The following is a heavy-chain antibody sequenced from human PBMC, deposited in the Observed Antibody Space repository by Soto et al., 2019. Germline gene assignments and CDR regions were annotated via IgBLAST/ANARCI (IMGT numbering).Heavy chain of an antibody. Sequence: GGSLRLSCAASGFTFSSYGMHWVRQAPGKGLEWVVFIWFDGSNKYFSDSVKGRFTISRDNSKNTLYLQMNSLRAEDTAVYYCARAVDYYDSSGFNNWFDPWGQGTLVTVSS. D-gene: IGHD3-22*01. V-gene: IGHV3-33*01. J-gene: IGHJ5*02. CDR1: GFTFSSYG. CDR3: ARAVDYYDSSGFNNWFDP. CDR2: IWFDGSNK.